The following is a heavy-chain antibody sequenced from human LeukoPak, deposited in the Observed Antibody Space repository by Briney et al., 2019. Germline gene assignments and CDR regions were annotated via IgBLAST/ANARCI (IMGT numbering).Heavy chain of an antibody. CDR3: ASGSFYGDYFDC. D-gene: IGHD3-10*01. V-gene: IGHV3-23*01. Sequence: PGGSLRLSCAASGFPFSSYAMSWVRQSPGKGLEWVSAISGGNGNTYYAYYADSVKARFTISRDNSKNTLYLQMNSLRADDTAAYYCASGSFYGDYFDCWGQGTLVTVSS. CDR2: ISGGNGNTYYA. J-gene: IGHJ4*02. CDR1: GFPFSSYA.